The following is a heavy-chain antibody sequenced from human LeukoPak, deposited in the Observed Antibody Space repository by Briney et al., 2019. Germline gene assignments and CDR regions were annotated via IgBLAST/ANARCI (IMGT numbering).Heavy chain of an antibody. J-gene: IGHJ4*02. CDR1: GYIFSDYY. CDR2: INPDSGDT. V-gene: IGHV1-2*02. D-gene: IGHD6-19*01. Sequence: ASVKVSCRASGYIFSDYYIYWVRQAPGQGLECMGWINPDSGDTKYAQKFQGRVTMTRDTSINTVYMELSRLTSDDTAVYYCARDGPRIAVDFDYWGQETLVTVSA. CDR3: ARDGPRIAVDFDY.